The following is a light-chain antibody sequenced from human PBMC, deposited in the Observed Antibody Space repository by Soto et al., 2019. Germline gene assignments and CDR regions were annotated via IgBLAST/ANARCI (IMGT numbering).Light chain of an antibody. CDR3: QQYNSKGT. CDR1: QSISSW. V-gene: IGKV1-5*03. Sequence: DIQMTQSPSTLSASVGDRGTITFRASQSISSWLAWYQQKPGKAPKLLIYKASSLESGVPSRFSGSGSGTEFTLTISSLQPDDFATYYCQQYNSKGTFGQGTKVDIK. CDR2: KAS. J-gene: IGKJ1*01.